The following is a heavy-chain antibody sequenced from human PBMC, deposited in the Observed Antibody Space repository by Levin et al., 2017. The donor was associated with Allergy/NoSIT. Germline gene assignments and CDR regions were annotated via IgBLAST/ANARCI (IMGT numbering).Heavy chain of an antibody. CDR1: GFSFHTAW. CDR3: TTDNWLILRRSY. D-gene: IGHD6-19*01. V-gene: IGHV3-15*01. Sequence: LTCAVSGFSFHTAWMNWVRQAPGKGLEWVGRIRSEFNGGTVDYAASVKGRFTISRDDSQSTLYLEMNSLKSEDTAVYYCTTDNWLILRRSYWGQGTLVTVSS. J-gene: IGHJ4*02. CDR2: IRSEFNGGTV.